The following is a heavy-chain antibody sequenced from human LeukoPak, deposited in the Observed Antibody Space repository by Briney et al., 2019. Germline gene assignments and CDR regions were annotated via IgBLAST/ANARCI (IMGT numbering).Heavy chain of an antibody. D-gene: IGHD3-10*01. J-gene: IGHJ5*02. Sequence: PGGSLRPSCAASGFTFSSYGMHWVRQAPGKGLEWVAFIRYDGSNKYYADSVKGRFTISRDNSKNTLYLQMNSLRAEDTAVYYCAKEKDYYGSGSYFNWFDPWGQGTLVTVSS. V-gene: IGHV3-30*02. CDR1: GFTFSSYG. CDR3: AKEKDYYGSGSYFNWFDP. CDR2: IRYDGSNK.